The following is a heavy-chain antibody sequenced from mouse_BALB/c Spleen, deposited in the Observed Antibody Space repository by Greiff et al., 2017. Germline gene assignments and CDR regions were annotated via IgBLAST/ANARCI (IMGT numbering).Heavy chain of an antibody. CDR1: GFTFSSYG. D-gene: IGHD1-2*01. J-gene: IGHJ3*01. Sequence: EVQGVESGGGLVQPGGSLKLSCAASGFTFSSYGMSWVRQTPDKRLELVATINSNAGSTYYPDSVKGRFTISRDNAKNTLYLQMSSLKSEDTAMYYCARDRGNYGFAYWGQGTLVTVSA. CDR3: ARDRGNYGFAY. CDR2: INSNAGST. V-gene: IGHV5-6-3*01.